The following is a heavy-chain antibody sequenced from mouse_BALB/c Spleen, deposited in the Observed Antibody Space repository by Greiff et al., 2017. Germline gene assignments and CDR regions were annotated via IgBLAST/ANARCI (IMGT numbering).Heavy chain of an antibody. D-gene: IGHD4-1*01. V-gene: IGHV1S34*01. Sequence: LVKTGASVKISCKASGYSFTGYYMHWVKQSHGKSLEWIGYISCYNGATSYNQKFKGKATFTVDTSSSTAYMQFNSLTSEDSAVYYCARRTGEGAWFAYWGQGTLVTVSA. J-gene: IGHJ3*01. CDR2: ISCYNGAT. CDR3: ARRTGEGAWFAY. CDR1: GYSFTGYY.